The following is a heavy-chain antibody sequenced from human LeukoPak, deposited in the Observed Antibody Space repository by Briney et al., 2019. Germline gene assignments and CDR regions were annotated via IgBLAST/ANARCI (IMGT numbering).Heavy chain of an antibody. Sequence: SQTLSLTCTVSGGSISSGDYFWSWIRQPPGKGLEWIGYIYYSVNTHYNPSLKSRVTISVDTSKNEFPLRLTSVTAADTAVYFCATEGSGNYYYFDDWGQGTLVTVSS. CDR3: ATEGSGNYYYFDD. CDR1: GGSISSGDYF. V-gene: IGHV4-30-4*08. CDR2: IYYSVNT. D-gene: IGHD1-26*01. J-gene: IGHJ4*02.